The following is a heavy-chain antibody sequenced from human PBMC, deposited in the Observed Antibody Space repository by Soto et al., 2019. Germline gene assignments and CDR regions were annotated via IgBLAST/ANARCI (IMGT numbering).Heavy chain of an antibody. CDR1: GDSISSYY. Sequence: SETLSLTCTVSGDSISSYYWSWMRQPPGKGLEWIGYIYYSGSTNYNPSLKSRVTISIDTSKNEFSLKVSSVTAADTAVYYCARTLRGYSYGPFDYWGQGTLVTVSS. V-gene: IGHV4-59*01. J-gene: IGHJ4*02. D-gene: IGHD5-18*01. CDR2: IYYSGST. CDR3: ARTLRGYSYGPFDY.